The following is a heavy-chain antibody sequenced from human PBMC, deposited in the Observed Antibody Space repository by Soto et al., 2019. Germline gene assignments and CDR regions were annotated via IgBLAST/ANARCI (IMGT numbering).Heavy chain of an antibody. V-gene: IGHV3-7*01. CDR1: GFTLGSYG. D-gene: IGHD3-10*01. CDR2: IKRGSSGK. CDR3: ARGSGYGSGSSVNLYLDS. J-gene: IGHJ4*01. Sequence: GGSLRLSCAASGFTLGSYGMSWVRQAPGKGLEWLATIKRGSSGKKYVDSVKGRYTVSRDNAKSSLYLHMDSLRVDDTAVYYFARGSGYGSGSSVNLYLDSWGHGTLVTVSS.